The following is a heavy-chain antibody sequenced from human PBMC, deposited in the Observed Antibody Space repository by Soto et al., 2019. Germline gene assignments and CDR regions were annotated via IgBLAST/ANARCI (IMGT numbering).Heavy chain of an antibody. CDR2: IGPYNGNT. J-gene: IGHJ2*01. CDR1: GYTFADYC. Sequence: QAQLVQSGAEVKKPGASVKVSCQAGGYTFADYCISWVRQAPGQGLEWVGWIGPYNGNTNYAQNLQDRVTMNTDTSTNTAYMALRSLRSDDTALYYCARCYCTVGSCYTCWHFDLWGRGTLLTVSS. D-gene: IGHD2-15*01. CDR3: ARCYCTVGSCYTCWHFDL. V-gene: IGHV1-18*01.